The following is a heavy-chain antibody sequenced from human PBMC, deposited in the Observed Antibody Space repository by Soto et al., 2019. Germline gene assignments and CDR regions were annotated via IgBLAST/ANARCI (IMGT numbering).Heavy chain of an antibody. J-gene: IGHJ6*03. D-gene: IGHD4-17*01. CDR3: AGRGINYGDYRSMDV. Sequence: EVQLVESGGGLVKPGGSLRLSCAASGFTFSSYNMNWVRQAPGKGLEWVSSLSSSSTYIYYADSVKGRFTISRDNAKNSLYLQMNSLRAEDTAVYYCAGRGINYGDYRSMDVWGKGTTVTVSS. V-gene: IGHV3-21*01. CDR1: GFTFSSYN. CDR2: LSSSSTYI.